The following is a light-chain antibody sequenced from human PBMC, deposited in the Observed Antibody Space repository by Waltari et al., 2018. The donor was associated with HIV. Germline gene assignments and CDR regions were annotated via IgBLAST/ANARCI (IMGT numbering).Light chain of an antibody. V-gene: IGLV1-44*01. J-gene: IGLJ1*01. CDR3: AAWDDSLSGSYV. CDR2: SNN. CDR1: TSNIGGNT. Sequence: QSVLAQPPSASGTPEQRVTISCSGSTSNIGGNTVSWYQQLPGTAPKLLIYSNNERPSGVPDRLSGSTSGTSASLAISGLRSEDEADYYCAAWDDSLSGSYVFGTGTKVTVL.